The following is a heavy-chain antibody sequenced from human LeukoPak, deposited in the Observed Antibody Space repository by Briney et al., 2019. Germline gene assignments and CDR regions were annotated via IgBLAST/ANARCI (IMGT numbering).Heavy chain of an antibody. CDR1: GFTFSSYE. V-gene: IGHV3-48*03. Sequence: GGSLRLSCAASGFTFSSYEMNWVRQAPGKGLEWVSYISSSGSTIYYADSVKGRFTISRDNAKNSLYLQMNSLRAEDTAVYYCARGHTSLGLASDYWGQGTLVTVSS. CDR2: ISSSGSTI. D-gene: IGHD3-16*01. CDR3: ARGHTSLGLASDY. J-gene: IGHJ4*02.